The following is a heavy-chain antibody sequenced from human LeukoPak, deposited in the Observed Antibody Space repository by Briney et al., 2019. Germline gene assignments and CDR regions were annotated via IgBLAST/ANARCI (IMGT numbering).Heavy chain of an antibody. Sequence: PGGSLRLSCAASGFTFSSYGMHWVRQAPGKGLEWVAVISYDGSNKYYADSVKGRFTISRDNSKNTLYLQMNSLRAEDTAVYYCAKPVVPAAPLDKNWFDPWGQGTLVTVSS. J-gene: IGHJ5*02. D-gene: IGHD2-2*01. V-gene: IGHV3-30*18. CDR2: ISYDGSNK. CDR1: GFTFSSYG. CDR3: AKPVVPAAPLDKNWFDP.